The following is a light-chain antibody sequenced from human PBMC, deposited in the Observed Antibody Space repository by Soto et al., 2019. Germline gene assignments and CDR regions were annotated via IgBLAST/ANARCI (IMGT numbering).Light chain of an antibody. CDR3: NSYAGSNNWV. CDR2: EVS. V-gene: IGLV2-8*01. CDR1: SSDVGGYNY. J-gene: IGLJ3*02. Sequence: QSALTQPASVSGSPGQSITISCTGTSSDVGGYNYVSWYQQHPGKAPKLVIYEVSKRPSGVPDRFSGSKSGNTASLTVSGLQAEDEADYYCNSYAGSNNWVFGGGTKVTVL.